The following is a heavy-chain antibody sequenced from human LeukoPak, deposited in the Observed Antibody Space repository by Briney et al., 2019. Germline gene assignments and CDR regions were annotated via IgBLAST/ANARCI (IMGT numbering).Heavy chain of an antibody. CDR1: GGSISSYY. V-gene: IGHV4-59*01. CDR3: ASGDYPHYLDY. Sequence: SETLSLTCTVSGGSISSYYWSWIRQPPGKGLEWIGYIYYSGSTNYNPSLKSRVTISVDTSKNQFSLKLSSVTAADTAVYYCASGDYPHYLDYWGQGTLVTVSS. D-gene: IGHD4-17*01. J-gene: IGHJ4*02. CDR2: IYYSGST.